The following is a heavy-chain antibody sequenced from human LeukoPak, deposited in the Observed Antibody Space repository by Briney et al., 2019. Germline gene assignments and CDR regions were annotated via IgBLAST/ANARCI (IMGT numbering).Heavy chain of an antibody. V-gene: IGHV3-48*01. CDR2: IGTSSSTI. CDR3: ARGPIKGGYSGYDLDY. D-gene: IGHD5-12*01. CDR1: GFTFSSYS. J-gene: IGHJ4*02. Sequence: PGGSLRLSCAASGFTFSSYSMNWVRQAPGKGLEWVSYIGTSSSTIYYADSVKGRFTVSRDNAKNSLYLQMNSLRAEDTAVYYCARGPIKGGYSGYDLDYWGQGTLVTVSS.